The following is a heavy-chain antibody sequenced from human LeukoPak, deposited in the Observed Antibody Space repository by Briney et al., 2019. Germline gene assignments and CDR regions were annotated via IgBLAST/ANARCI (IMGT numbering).Heavy chain of an antibody. CDR2: INTNTGNP. D-gene: IGHD4-23*01. CDR1: GYSFTSYA. Sequence: GASVKVSCKASGYSFTSYAMNWVRQAPGQGLEWMGWINTNTGNPTYAQGFTGRFVFSLDTSVSTAYLQISSLKAEDTAVYYCARPKLRWSAYYYMDVWGKGTTVTVSS. CDR3: ARPKLRWSAYYYMDV. V-gene: IGHV7-4-1*02. J-gene: IGHJ6*03.